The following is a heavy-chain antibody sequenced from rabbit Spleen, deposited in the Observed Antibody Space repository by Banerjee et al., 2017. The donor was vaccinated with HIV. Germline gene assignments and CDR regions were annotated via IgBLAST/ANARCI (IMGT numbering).Heavy chain of an antibody. Sequence: QLKETGGGLVQPGGSLTLSCKASGFDVSSDYMTWVRQAPGKGLEWIGSIYIGSVTTDDANWVNGRFTISSDNAQNTVDLKMNSLTVADTATYVCARARDTYDDVGDFARLDLWGPGTLVTVS. D-gene: IGHD2-1*01. J-gene: IGHJ3*01. CDR1: GFDVSSDY. CDR2: IYIGSVTT. CDR3: ARARDTYDDVGDFARLDL. V-gene: IGHV1S7*01.